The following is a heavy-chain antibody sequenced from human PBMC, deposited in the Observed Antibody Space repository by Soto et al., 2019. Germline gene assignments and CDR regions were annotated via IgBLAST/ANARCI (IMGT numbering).Heavy chain of an antibody. CDR3: ASPGYSSSWSPFDY. Sequence: SETLSLTCTVSGGSISSSSYYWGWIRQPPGKGLEWIGSIYYSGSTYYNPSLKSRVTISVDTSKNQFSLKLSSVTAADTAVYYCASPGYSSSWSPFDYWGQGTLVTVSS. J-gene: IGHJ4*02. CDR2: IYYSGST. V-gene: IGHV4-39*01. CDR1: GGSISSSSYY. D-gene: IGHD6-13*01.